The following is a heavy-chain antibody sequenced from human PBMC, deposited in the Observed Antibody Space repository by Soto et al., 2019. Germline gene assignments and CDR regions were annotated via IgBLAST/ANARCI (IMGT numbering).Heavy chain of an antibody. D-gene: IGHD6-19*01. CDR2: ISAYNGNT. V-gene: IGHV1-18*01. CDR1: GYTFTSYG. CDR3: ARVGGSGWYGRRVYFDY. Sequence: ASVKVSCKASGYTFTSYGISWVRQAPGQGLEWMGWISAYNGNTNYAQKLQGRVTMTTDTSTSTAYMELRSLRSDDTAVYYCARVGGSGWYGRRVYFDYWGQGTLVTVSS. J-gene: IGHJ4*02.